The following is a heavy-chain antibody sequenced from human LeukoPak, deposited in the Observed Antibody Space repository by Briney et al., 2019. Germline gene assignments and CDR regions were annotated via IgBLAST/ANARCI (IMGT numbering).Heavy chain of an antibody. CDR2: MNPNSGNT. CDR3: ARGRIQLWSYGMDV. J-gene: IGHJ6*02. CDR1: GYTFTSYD. D-gene: IGHD5-18*01. Sequence: ASVKVSCKASGYTFTSYDINWVRQATGQGLEWMGWMNPNSGNTGCAQKFQGRVTMTRNTSISTAYMELSSLRSEDTAVYYCARGRIQLWSYGMDVWGQGTTVTVSS. V-gene: IGHV1-8*01.